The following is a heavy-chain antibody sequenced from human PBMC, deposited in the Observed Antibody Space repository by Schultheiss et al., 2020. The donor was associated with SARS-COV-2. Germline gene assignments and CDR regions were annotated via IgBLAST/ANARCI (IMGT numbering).Heavy chain of an antibody. CDR1: GGSIRSGESY. V-gene: IGHV4-30-4*01. CDR2: RHSSGST. Sequence: SETLSLTCTVSGGSIRSGESYWSWIRQSPGKGLEWIGYRHSSGSTDYNSSLKSRLTISVDMSQSQFSLKLTSLTAADTAIYYCARGNDFVYFFDSWGQGTLVTVSS. D-gene: IGHD3-3*01. CDR3: ARGNDFVYFFDS. J-gene: IGHJ4*02.